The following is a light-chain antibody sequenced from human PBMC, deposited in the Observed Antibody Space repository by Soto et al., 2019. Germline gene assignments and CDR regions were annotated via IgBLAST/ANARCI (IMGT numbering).Light chain of an antibody. CDR3: QQDYNLPQP. J-gene: IGKJ5*01. CDR2: GAS. V-gene: IGKV3D-7*01. Sequence: PGARVTLSCRASQSVSSSYLTWYQHRPGQAPRLLIYGASTRATSIPAWFSGSGSGTDFTLTISSLQPEDFAVHYCQQDYNLPQPFGQGTRLEVK. CDR1: QSVSSSY.